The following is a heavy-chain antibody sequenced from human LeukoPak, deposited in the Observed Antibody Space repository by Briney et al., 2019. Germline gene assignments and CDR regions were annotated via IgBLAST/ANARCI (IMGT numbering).Heavy chain of an antibody. D-gene: IGHD1-26*01. V-gene: IGHV3-11*04. CDR3: ARDIPPYYRNDY. Sequence: VGSLRLSCAASGFTFSDYYMSWIRQAPGKGLEWVSYISSSGSTIYYPDSVKGRFTISRDNAKNSLYLQMNSLRAEDTAVYYCARDIPPYYRNDYWGQGTLVTVSS. CDR1: GFTFSDYY. J-gene: IGHJ4*02. CDR2: ISSSGSTI.